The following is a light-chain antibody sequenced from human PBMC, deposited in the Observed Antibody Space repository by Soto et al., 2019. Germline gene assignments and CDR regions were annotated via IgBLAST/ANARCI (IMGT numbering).Light chain of an antibody. CDR1: SSNIGSGYD. CDR2: GNN. Sequence: QSVLTQPPSVSGAPGQRVTISCTGSSSNIGSGYDVHWYQHLPGTAPKLLIFGNNNRPSGVPDRFSGSKSGTSASLAITGLQADDEAVYYCQSYDSRMSVVFGGGTKLTVL. J-gene: IGLJ2*01. V-gene: IGLV1-40*01. CDR3: QSYDSRMSVV.